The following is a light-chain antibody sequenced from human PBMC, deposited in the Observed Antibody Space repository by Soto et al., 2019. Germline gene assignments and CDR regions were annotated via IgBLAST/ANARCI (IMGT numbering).Light chain of an antibody. J-gene: IGKJ1*01. V-gene: IGKV1-5*03. Sequence: DIQMTQSPSALSASVGDRVTITCRASESASKWVAWYQQKPGRSPTLLIYKASTLKSGVPSRFSGSGSGTEFTLTISSLQPDDFATYYCQHYNSYSEAFGQGTKVDIK. CDR2: KAS. CDR3: QHYNSYSEA. CDR1: ESASKW.